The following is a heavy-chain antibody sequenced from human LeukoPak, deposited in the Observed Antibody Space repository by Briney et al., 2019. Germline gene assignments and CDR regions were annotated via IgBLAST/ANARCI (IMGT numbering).Heavy chain of an antibody. V-gene: IGHV3-33*08. CDR3: AGDNGVGATILDY. CDR1: GFTFSSYG. CDR2: IWYDGSNK. Sequence: GRSLRLSCAASGFTFSSYGMHWVRQAPGKGLEWVAVIWYDGSNKYYADSVKGRFTISRDNSKNTLYLQMNSLRAEDTAVYYCAGDNGVGATILDYWGQGTLVTVSS. D-gene: IGHD1-26*01. J-gene: IGHJ4*02.